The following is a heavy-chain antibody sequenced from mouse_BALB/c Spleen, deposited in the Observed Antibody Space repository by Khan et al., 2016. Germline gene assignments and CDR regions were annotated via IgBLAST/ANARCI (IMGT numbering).Heavy chain of an antibody. CDR1: GFAFSGYW. CDR3: ARGTPFAN. CDR2: IYPGDGDT. D-gene: IGHD2-14*01. V-gene: IGHV1-80*01. Sequence: QVQLKQSGAELVRPGSSVKISCKASGFAFSGYWMNWVKQRPGQGLEWIGQIYPGDGDTTYNGKFKGKATLTADKSSSTAYMQLSSLTSEDSAVYFCARGTPFANWGQGTLVTVSA. J-gene: IGHJ3*01.